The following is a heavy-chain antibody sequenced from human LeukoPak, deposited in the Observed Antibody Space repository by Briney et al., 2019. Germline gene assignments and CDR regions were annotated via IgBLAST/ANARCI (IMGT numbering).Heavy chain of an antibody. CDR1: GGTFSSYA. Sequence: SVKVSCKASGGTFSSYAISWVRQAPGQGLEWMGGIIPIFGTANYAQKFQGRVTITADESTSTAYMELSSLRAEDTAVYYCARSVRRGWHVFDYWGQGTLVTVSS. CDR3: ARSVRRGWHVFDY. CDR2: IIPIFGTA. V-gene: IGHV1-69*13. J-gene: IGHJ4*02. D-gene: IGHD6-19*01.